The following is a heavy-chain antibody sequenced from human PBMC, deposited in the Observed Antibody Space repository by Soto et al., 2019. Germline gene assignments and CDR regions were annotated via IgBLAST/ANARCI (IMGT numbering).Heavy chain of an antibody. J-gene: IGHJ4*02. CDR1: GFTFSDYY. CDR2: FSNSGSTM. CDR3: ARDAGSGHHDSGYHYAFDY. Sequence: VGSLRLSCAASGFTFSDYYMSWIRQAPGKGLEWVSYFSNSGSTMFYADSVKGRFTISRDNAKNSVYLHMHSLRAEDTAVYYCARDAGSGHHDSGYHYAFDYWGQGTLVTVSS. V-gene: IGHV3-11*01. D-gene: IGHD3-22*01.